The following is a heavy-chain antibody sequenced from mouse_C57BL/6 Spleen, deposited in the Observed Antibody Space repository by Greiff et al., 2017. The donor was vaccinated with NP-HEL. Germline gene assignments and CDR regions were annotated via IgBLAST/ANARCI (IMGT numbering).Heavy chain of an antibody. Sequence: QVQLKESGAELVRPGASVTLSCKASGYTFTDYEMHWVKQTPVHGLEWIGAIDPETGGTAYNQKFKGKAILTADKSSSTAYMELRSLTSDDSAVYYCTRSTTVVAPFDYWGQGTTLTVSS. CDR1: GYTFTDYE. V-gene: IGHV1-15*01. J-gene: IGHJ2*01. CDR2: IDPETGGT. D-gene: IGHD1-1*01. CDR3: TRSTTVVAPFDY.